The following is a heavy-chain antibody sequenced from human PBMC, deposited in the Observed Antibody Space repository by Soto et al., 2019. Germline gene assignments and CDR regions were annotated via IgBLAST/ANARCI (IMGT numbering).Heavy chain of an antibody. V-gene: IGHV3-30*18. Sequence: GGSLRLSCAASGFTFSSYGMHWVRQAPGKGLEWVAVISYDGSNKYYADSVKGRFTISRDNSKNTLYLQMNSLRAEDTAVYYCAKDQGGYCSSTSCYAEVYYYYYGMDVSGQGTTVTVSS. D-gene: IGHD2-2*01. CDR3: AKDQGGYCSSTSCYAEVYYYYYGMDV. J-gene: IGHJ6*02. CDR2: ISYDGSNK. CDR1: GFTFSSYG.